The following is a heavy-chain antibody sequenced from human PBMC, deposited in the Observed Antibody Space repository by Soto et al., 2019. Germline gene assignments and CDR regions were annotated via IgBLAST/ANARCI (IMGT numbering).Heavy chain of an antibody. Sequence: QVQLVESGGGVVQPGRSLRLSCAASGFTFSSYGMHWVRQAPGKGLEWVAVIWYDGSNKYYADSVKGRFTISRDNSKNPLYLQMNSLRAEDTAVYYCARDMKATIDYWGQGTLVTVSS. V-gene: IGHV3-33*01. J-gene: IGHJ4*02. CDR2: IWYDGSNK. CDR3: ARDMKATIDY. CDR1: GFTFSSYG. D-gene: IGHD5-12*01.